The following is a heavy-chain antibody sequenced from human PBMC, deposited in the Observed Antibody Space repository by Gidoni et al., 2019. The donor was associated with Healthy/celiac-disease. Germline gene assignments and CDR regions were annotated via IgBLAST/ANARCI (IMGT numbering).Heavy chain of an antibody. CDR3: ARAGYCSGGSCYSVFKWTYYFDY. D-gene: IGHD2-15*01. V-gene: IGHV1-69*04. CDR2: IIPILGIE. J-gene: IGHJ4*02. Sequence: QVQLVQSGAEVKKPGSSVQVSCKASGGTFSSYAISWVRQAPGQGLEWMGRIIPILGIENYAQKFQGRVTITAEKSTSTAYLELRSLRSEDTAVYYCARAGYCSGGSCYSVFKWTYYFDYWGQGTLVTVSS. CDR1: GGTFSSYA.